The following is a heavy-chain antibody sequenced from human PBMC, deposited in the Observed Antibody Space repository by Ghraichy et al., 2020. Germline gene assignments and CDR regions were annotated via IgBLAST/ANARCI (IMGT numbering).Heavy chain of an antibody. D-gene: IGHD3-10*01. J-gene: IGHJ6*02. Sequence: ASVKVSCKASGYTFTSYDINWLRQATGQGLEWMGWMNPNSGNTGYAQKFQGRVTMTRNTSISTAYMELSSLRSEDTAVYYCARGGSTYYYGSGRRGGMDVWGQGTTVTVSS. CDR1: GYTFTSYD. CDR2: MNPNSGNT. V-gene: IGHV1-8*01. CDR3: ARGGSTYYYGSGRRGGMDV.